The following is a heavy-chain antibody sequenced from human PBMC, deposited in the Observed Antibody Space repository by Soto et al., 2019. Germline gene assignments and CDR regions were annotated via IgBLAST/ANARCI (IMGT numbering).Heavy chain of an antibody. V-gene: IGHV5-10-1*01. D-gene: IGHD6-19*01. CDR1: GYSFSGYW. CDR3: ARWQWLEHYYGMDV. CDR2: IYPSDSQT. J-gene: IGHJ6*02. Sequence: GESLKISCKGSGYSFSGYWITWVRQKPGKGVEWMGRIYPSDSQTYYSPYFRGHVTISVTKSITTVFLQWSSLGASDTAMYYCARWQWLEHYYGMDVWGQVTTVTVSS.